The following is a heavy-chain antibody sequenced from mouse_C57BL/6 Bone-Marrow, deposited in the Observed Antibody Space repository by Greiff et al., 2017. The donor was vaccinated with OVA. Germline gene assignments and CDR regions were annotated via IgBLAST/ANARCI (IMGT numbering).Heavy chain of an antibody. CDR1: GFSLTSYG. V-gene: IGHV2-5*01. J-gene: IGHJ1*03. Sequence: VQLQESGPGLVQPSQSLSITCTVSGFSLTSYGVHWVRQSPGKGLEWLGVIWRGGSTDYNAAFMSRLSITKDNSKSQVFFKMNSLQADDTAIYYSAKPPCCDYASYFDVWGTGTTVTVSS. CDR3: AKPPCCDYASYFDV. D-gene: IGHD2-4*01. CDR2: IWRGGST.